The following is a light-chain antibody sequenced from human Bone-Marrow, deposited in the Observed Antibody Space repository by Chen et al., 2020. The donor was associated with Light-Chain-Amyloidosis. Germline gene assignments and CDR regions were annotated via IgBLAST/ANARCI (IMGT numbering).Light chain of an antibody. Sequence: SYELTQPPSVSVSPGQTARIPCSGDDLPTKYAYWYQQKPGQAPVLVIHRDTERPSGISERFSGSSSGRTATLNISGVQAEDEADYHCKSADSSGNYEVIFGGGTKLTVL. J-gene: IGLJ2*01. CDR3: KSADSSGNYEVI. CDR1: DLPTKY. CDR2: RDT. V-gene: IGLV3-25*03.